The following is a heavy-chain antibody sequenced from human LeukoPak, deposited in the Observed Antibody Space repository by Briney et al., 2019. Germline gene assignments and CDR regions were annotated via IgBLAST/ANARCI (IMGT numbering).Heavy chain of an antibody. CDR2: ISGSGVST. V-gene: IGHV3-23*01. CDR1: GFTFSSYA. Sequence: PGGSLRLSCAASGFTFSSYAMSWVRQAPGKGLAWVSAISGSGVSTYYGDSVKGRFTISRDNSKNTLYLQMNSLRAEDTAVYYCASGGTGGDSFDIWGQGTMVTVSS. J-gene: IGHJ3*02. D-gene: IGHD2-15*01. CDR3: ASGGTGGDSFDI.